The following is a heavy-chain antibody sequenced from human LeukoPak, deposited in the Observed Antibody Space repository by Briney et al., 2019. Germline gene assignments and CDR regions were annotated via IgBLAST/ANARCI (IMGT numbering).Heavy chain of an antibody. CDR2: IYYSGST. V-gene: IGHV4-59*01. J-gene: IGHJ4*02. CDR3: ARELSYCSSTSCYPAYYFDY. D-gene: IGHD2-2*01. CDR1: GGSISSYY. Sequence: SETLSLTCTVSGGSISSYYWSRIRQPPGKGLEWIGYIYYSGSTNYNPSLKSRVTISVDTSKNQFSLKLSSVTAADTAVYYCARELSYCSSTSCYPAYYFDYWGQGTLVTVSS.